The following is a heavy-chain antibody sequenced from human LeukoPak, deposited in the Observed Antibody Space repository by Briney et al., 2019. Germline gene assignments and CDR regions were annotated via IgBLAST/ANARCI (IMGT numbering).Heavy chain of an antibody. V-gene: IGHV4-34*01. Sequence: SETLSLTYAVYGGSFSGYYWSWLRQPPGKGLEWIGEINHSGSTNYNPSLKSRVTISVDTSKNQFSLKLSSVTAADTAVYYCARGLYYYDSSGCPLDYWGQGTLVTVSS. CDR1: GGSFSGYY. D-gene: IGHD3-22*01. J-gene: IGHJ4*02. CDR3: ARGLYYYDSSGCPLDY. CDR2: INHSGST.